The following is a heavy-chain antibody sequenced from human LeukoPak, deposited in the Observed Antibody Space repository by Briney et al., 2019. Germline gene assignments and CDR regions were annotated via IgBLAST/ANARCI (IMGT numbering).Heavy chain of an antibody. V-gene: IGHV4-59*01. Sequence: PSETLSLTCTVSGGSISNYWWSWIRQPPGKGLEWIGYVFDSGGTNYNPSLKSRVTISVDTSKKQFSLRLSSVTAADTAVYYCATLDWRTPFNYWGQGTLVTVSS. CDR1: GGSISNYW. J-gene: IGHJ4*02. CDR2: VFDSGGT. CDR3: ATLDWRTPFNY. D-gene: IGHD3-9*01.